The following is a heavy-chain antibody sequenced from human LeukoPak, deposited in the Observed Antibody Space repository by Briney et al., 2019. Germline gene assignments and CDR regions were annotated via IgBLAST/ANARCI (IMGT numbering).Heavy chain of an antibody. CDR3: ATLWDVYCSGGSCLTRYAFDI. Sequence: ASVKVSCKASGYTFTSYGISWVRQAPREGLEWMGCISAYNGNTNYAQKLQGRVTMTTDTSTSTAYMELRSLRSDDTAVYYCATLWDVYCSGGSCLTRYAFDIWGQGTMVTVSS. CDR1: GYTFTSYG. D-gene: IGHD2-15*01. V-gene: IGHV1-18*01. J-gene: IGHJ3*02. CDR2: ISAYNGNT.